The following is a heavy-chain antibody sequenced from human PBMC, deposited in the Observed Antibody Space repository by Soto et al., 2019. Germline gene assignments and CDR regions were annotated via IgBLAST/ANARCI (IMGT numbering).Heavy chain of an antibody. CDR3: ARGWFGPDV. CDR2: IDKVGTHS. Sequence: EVQLVESGGGLVQPGGSLRLSCAASEFTFSGRSVHWVRQAPGKGLVWVSGIDKVGTHSTYADSVKGRFTSSRDNAKNTLYLQINTLSVEDTAVYYCARGWFGPDVWGKGTTVTVSS. J-gene: IGHJ6*03. CDR1: EFTFSGRS. V-gene: IGHV3-74*01. D-gene: IGHD3-10*01.